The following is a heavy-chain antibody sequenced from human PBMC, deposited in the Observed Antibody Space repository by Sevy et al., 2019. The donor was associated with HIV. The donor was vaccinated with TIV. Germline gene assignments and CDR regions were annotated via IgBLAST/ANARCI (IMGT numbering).Heavy chain of an antibody. V-gene: IGHV1-2*02. Sequence: ASVKVSCKASGYTFTGYYMHWVRQAPGQGLEWMGWINPNSGGTNYAQKFQGRVTMTMDTSISTAYMELSRLRSDDKAVYYCARGFYYYDSSGYYWPWGQGTLVTVSS. CDR1: GYTFTGYY. D-gene: IGHD3-22*01. CDR2: INPNSGGT. CDR3: ARGFYYYDSSGYYWP. J-gene: IGHJ5*02.